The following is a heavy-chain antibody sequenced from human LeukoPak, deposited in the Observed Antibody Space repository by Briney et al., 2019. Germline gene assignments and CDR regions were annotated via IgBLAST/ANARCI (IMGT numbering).Heavy chain of an antibody. CDR2: IYSSGST. CDR1: GGSMRSYY. D-gene: IGHD3-10*01. Sequence: PSETLSLTCTVSGGSMRSYYWSWIRQPPGKGLEWVGYIYSSGSTNYKYSLKSRVTISVALYKNQVSLNLNSVTAADTATYYCARVGGLMIRGFMVFLGLGGYYSGMDVWGQGTTVSVSS. CDR3: ARVGGLMIRGFMVFLGLGGYYSGMDV. J-gene: IGHJ6*02. V-gene: IGHV4-59*12.